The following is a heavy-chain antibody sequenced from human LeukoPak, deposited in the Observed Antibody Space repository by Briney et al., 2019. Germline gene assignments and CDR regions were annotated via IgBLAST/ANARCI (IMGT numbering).Heavy chain of an antibody. CDR1: GGSFSTYC. D-gene: IGHD1-26*01. V-gene: IGHV4-4*07. J-gene: IGHJ4*02. CDR3: ARGSGSYRPLYFFDY. CDR2: IYSSGST. Sequence: ASETLSLTCSVSGGSFSTYCWNWIRQPAGKGLEWIGRIYSSGSTNYNPFFKSRVTLSLDTSQKEVSLTLTSMTAADTAVYFCARGSGSYRPLYFFDYWGQGTLVTVSS.